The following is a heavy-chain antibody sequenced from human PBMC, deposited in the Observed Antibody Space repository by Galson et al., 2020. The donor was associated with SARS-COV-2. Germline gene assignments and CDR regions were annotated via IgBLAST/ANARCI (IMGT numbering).Heavy chain of an antibody. Sequence: GESLKISCAASGFSFNNYGMHWVRQAPGKGLEWVAVISYEGSIKYYTDSVQGRFTISRDYSKNTVYLQMNSLRDEDAAVYYCAKSREIFWLGGGRGMDVWGQGTTVTVSS. D-gene: IGHD3-16*01. CDR2: ISYEGSIK. CDR1: GFSFNNYG. J-gene: IGHJ6*02. V-gene: IGHV3-30*18. CDR3: AKSREIFWLGGGRGMDV.